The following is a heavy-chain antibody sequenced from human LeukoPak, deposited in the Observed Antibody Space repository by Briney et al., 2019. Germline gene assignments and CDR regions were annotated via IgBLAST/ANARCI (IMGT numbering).Heavy chain of an antibody. CDR1: GFTFSSYG. CDR3: AKANYYDSSGYYENLDS. CDR2: IWYDGSNQ. V-gene: IGHV3-33*06. Sequence: PGRSLRLSCAASGFTFSSYGMHWVRQAPGKGLEWVAVIWYDGSNQSYADSVKGRFTISRDNSKNTLYLQMNSLRAEDTAVYYCAKANYYDSSGYYENLDSWGQGTLVTVSS. D-gene: IGHD3-22*01. J-gene: IGHJ4*02.